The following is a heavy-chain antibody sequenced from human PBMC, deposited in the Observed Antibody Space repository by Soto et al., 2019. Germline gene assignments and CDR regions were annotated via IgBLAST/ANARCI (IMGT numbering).Heavy chain of an antibody. J-gene: IGHJ4*02. D-gene: IGHD4-17*01. CDR3: ASTTVTTSLDY. CDR2: INASSGST. Sequence: ASVKVSCKASGYTFTSYAMHWVRQAPGQRLEWMGIINASSGSTRYAQKFQGRVTMTRDTSTSTVYMELSSLRSEDTAVYYCASTTVTTSLDYWGQGTLVTVSS. V-gene: IGHV1-46*03. CDR1: GYTFTSYA.